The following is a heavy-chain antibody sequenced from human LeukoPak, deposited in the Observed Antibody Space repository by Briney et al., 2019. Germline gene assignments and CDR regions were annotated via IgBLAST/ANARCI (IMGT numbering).Heavy chain of an antibody. CDR1: GFTFSSYE. CDR2: ISSRGSLI. V-gene: IGHV3-48*03. CDR3: AGVRDYYSYMDV. J-gene: IGHJ6*03. D-gene: IGHD1-1*01. Sequence: GGSLRLSCAASGFTFSSYEMNWVRQAPGKGLEWVSYISSRGSLIYYADSVKGRFTISRDNPTNSLYLQMNRLRAEDTAVYYCAGVRDYYSYMDVWGKGTTVTIPS.